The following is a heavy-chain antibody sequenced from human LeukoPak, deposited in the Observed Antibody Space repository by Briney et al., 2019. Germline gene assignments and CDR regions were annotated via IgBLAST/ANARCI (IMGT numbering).Heavy chain of an antibody. J-gene: IGHJ4*02. CDR2: ISVSSSAI. CDR3: ARGCGSLSLGY. Sequence: GGSLRLSCAASAFTFSTYSMNWVRQAPGKGLEWISYISVSSSAIYYVDSVKGRFTISRDNANNSLYLQMNSLRAEDTAVYYCARGCGSLSLGYWGQGTLVAVSS. CDR1: AFTFSTYS. V-gene: IGHV3-48*04. D-gene: IGHD1-26*01.